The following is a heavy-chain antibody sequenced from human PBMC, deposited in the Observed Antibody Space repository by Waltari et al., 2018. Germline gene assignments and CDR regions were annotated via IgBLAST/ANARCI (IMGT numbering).Heavy chain of an antibody. J-gene: IGHJ6*02. CDR1: GYTFTSYG. Sequence: QVQLVQSGAEVKKPGASVKVSCKASGYTFTSYGISWVRQAPGQGLAWMGWSRADNGNTNYTQKLQGTVTRTTDTSTSTAYMERRSLRSDDTDGYYCARVGGDFWSGYFDYYYYYGMDVWGQGTTVTVSS. V-gene: IGHV1-18*01. CDR3: ARVGGDFWSGYFDYYYYYGMDV. CDR2: SRADNGNT. D-gene: IGHD3-3*01.